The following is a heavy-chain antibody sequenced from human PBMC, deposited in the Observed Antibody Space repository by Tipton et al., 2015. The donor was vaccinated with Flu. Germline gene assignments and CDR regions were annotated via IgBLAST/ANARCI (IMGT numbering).Heavy chain of an antibody. D-gene: IGHD3-10*01. CDR1: GYNFASSW. CDR3: TRLPPMGSLVIPKEAYFDY. V-gene: IGHV5-51*01. CDR2: IYPGDSDT. J-gene: IGHJ4*02. Sequence: QLVQSGAEVKEPGESLEISCKASGYNFASSWIAWVRQMPGKGLEWMGIIYPGDSDTRYSPSFQGQVTISVDESVNTAYLQWNSLRASDTAMYYCTRLPPMGSLVIPKEAYFDYWGQGTLVTVSS.